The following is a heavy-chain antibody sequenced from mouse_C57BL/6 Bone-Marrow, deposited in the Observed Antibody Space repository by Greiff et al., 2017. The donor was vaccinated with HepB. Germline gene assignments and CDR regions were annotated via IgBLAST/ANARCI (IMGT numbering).Heavy chain of an antibody. J-gene: IGHJ3*01. CDR2: ISSGSSTI. D-gene: IGHD2-10*02. CDR1: GFTFSDYG. V-gene: IGHV5-17*01. CDR3: ANLEEFAY. Sequence: EVQLVESGGGLVKPGGSLKLSCAASGFTFSDYGMHWVRQAPEKGLEWVAYISSGSSTIYYADPVKGRFTISRDNAKNTLFLLMTSLRSEDTAMYDCANLEEFAYWGQGTLVTVSA.